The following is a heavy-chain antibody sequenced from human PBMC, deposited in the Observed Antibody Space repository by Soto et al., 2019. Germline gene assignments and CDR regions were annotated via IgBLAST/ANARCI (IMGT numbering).Heavy chain of an antibody. J-gene: IGHJ6*02. V-gene: IGHV3-73*01. CDR1: GFRFTASA. Sequence: GSLRLSCVASGFRFTASAMHWVRQASGKGLEWVGRVRSKPNSYATAYGASVKGRFTISRDDSKNTAYLQMNDLRTEDTAVYYCASTRGPSTVTKEPYYYGMDVWGQGTTVTVSS. CDR3: ASTRGPSTVTKEPYYYGMDV. CDR2: VRSKPNSYAT. D-gene: IGHD4-17*01.